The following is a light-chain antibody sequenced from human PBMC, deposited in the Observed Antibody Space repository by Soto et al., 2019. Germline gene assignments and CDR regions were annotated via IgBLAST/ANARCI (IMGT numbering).Light chain of an antibody. CDR1: SSDVGAYNY. J-gene: IGLJ3*02. CDR2: EVS. Sequence: QSVLTQPASVSGPPGQSITISCTGTSSDVGAYNYVSWYQQHPGKAPKLMIYEVSNRPSGGSNRFSGSKSGNTASLTISGLQAEDEAGYYCSSYTPTTWVFGGGTKGTVL. CDR3: SSYTPTTWV. V-gene: IGLV2-14*01.